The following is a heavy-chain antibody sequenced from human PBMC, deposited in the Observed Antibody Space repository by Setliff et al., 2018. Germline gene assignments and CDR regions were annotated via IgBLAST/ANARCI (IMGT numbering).Heavy chain of an antibody. V-gene: IGHV3-23*01. Sequence: QPGGSLRLSCAASGFTFSTYAMSWVRQAPGKGLEWVSTISGSGGSTYYADSVKGRFTISRDNSKNTLYLEMTSLRADDTAIYYCAKAGGWNWPRYYFDYRGQGTLVTVSS. D-gene: IGHD1-7*01. CDR3: AKAGGWNWPRYYFDY. CDR2: ISGSGGST. CDR1: GFTFSTYA. J-gene: IGHJ4*02.